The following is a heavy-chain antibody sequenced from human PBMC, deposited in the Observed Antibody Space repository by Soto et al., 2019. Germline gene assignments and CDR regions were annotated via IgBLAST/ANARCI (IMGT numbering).Heavy chain of an antibody. CDR2: IKSKTDGGTT. J-gene: IGHJ6*01. Sequence: EVQLVESGGGFVKPGGSLRLSCAAFGFTFSNAWMSWVGQAPGKGLEWVGRIKSKTDGGTTDYAAPMKGRFTISRDDSKNTLYLQMNSLKAEATAVYYCTTDRYGMDVWGQGTTVTVSS. V-gene: IGHV3-15*01. CDR1: GFTFSNAW. CDR3: TTDRYGMDV.